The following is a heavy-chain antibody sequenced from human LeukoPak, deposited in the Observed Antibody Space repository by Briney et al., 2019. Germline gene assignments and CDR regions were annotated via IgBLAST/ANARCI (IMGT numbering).Heavy chain of an antibody. J-gene: IGHJ4*02. CDR3: ATCAAFVAEGFDY. Sequence: SETLSLTCAVYDGSFSGYYWTWIRQFPGRGLEWIGEINDSGGTNYNPSLKRRVNVLVDTSKNQFSLKLTSVTAADTAVYYCATCAAFVAEGFDYWGQGSLVTVSS. CDR1: DGSFSGYY. CDR2: INDSGGT. V-gene: IGHV4-34*01. D-gene: IGHD2-15*01.